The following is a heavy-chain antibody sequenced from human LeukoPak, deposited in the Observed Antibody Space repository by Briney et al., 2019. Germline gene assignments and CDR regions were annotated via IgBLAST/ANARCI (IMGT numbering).Heavy chain of an antibody. CDR1: GYTFIIYG. V-gene: IGHV1-18*01. CDR3: ARLDCSSTSCYGSLDY. Sequence: GASVKVSCKASGYTFIIYGISWVRQAPGQGLEWMGWISAYNGNTNYAQKLQGRVTMTTATPTSTAYMELRSLRSDDTAVYYCARLDCSSTSCYGSLDYWGQGTLVTVSS. J-gene: IGHJ4*02. CDR2: ISAYNGNT. D-gene: IGHD2-2*01.